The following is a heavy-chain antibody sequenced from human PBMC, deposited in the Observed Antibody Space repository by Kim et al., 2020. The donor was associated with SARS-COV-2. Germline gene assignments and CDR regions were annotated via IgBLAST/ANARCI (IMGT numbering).Heavy chain of an antibody. J-gene: IGHJ4*02. CDR3: GSLYFDF. CDR1: GFTFNDAW. D-gene: IGHD3-10*01. CDR2: IKSKTDGGAT. V-gene: IGHV3-15*01. Sequence: GGYLRLSCAASGFTFNDAWMTWVRQAPGKGLEWVARIKSKTDGGATEYDAPVKGRFTISRDDSKNTLYLQMNSLKTEDTAVYYCGSLYFDFWGQGTPVTVSS.